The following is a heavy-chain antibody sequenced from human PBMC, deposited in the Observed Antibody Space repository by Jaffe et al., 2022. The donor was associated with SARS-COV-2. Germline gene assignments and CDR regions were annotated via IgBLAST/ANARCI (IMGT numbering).Heavy chain of an antibody. J-gene: IGHJ2*01. CDR3: ARVKAARRVWYFDL. CDR2: INHSGST. CDR1: GGSFSGYY. V-gene: IGHV4-34*01. Sequence: QVQLQQWGAGLLKPSETLSLTCAVYGGSFSGYYWSWIRQPPGKGLEWIGEINHSGSTNYNPSLKSRVTISVDTSKNQFSLKLSSVTAADTAVYYCARVKAARRVWYFDLWGRGTLVTVSS. D-gene: IGHD6-6*01.